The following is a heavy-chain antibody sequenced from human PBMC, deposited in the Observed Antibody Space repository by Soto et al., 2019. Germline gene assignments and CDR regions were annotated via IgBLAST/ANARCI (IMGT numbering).Heavy chain of an antibody. CDR2: INSDGSST. D-gene: IGHD7-27*01. CDR1: GFTFSNYW. CDR3: ARDPALGLFDY. V-gene: IGHV3-74*01. Sequence: GGSLRLSCAASGFTFSNYWMHWVRQAPGKGLVWVSRINSDGSSTNYADSVKGRFTISRDNAKNTLYLQMNSLRAEDTAVYYCARDPALGLFDYWGQGTLVTVSS. J-gene: IGHJ4*02.